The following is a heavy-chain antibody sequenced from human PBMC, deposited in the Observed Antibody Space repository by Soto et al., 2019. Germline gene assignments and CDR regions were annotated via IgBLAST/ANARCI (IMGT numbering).Heavy chain of an antibody. CDR2: IYYSGST. Sequence: PSETLSLTCTVSGGSISSSSYYWGWIPQPPGKGLEWIGSIYYSGSTYYNPSLKSRVTISVDTSKNQFSLKLSSVTAADTAVYYCARHDPAAAHFDYWGQGTLVTVSS. CDR3: ARHDPAAAHFDY. CDR1: GGSISSSSYY. J-gene: IGHJ4*02. V-gene: IGHV4-39*01. D-gene: IGHD6-13*01.